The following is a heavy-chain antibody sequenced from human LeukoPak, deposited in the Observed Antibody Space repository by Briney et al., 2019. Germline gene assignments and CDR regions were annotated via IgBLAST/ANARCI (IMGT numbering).Heavy chain of an antibody. D-gene: IGHD6-13*01. V-gene: IGHV3-48*01. CDR3: ARVRGAAAGS. CDR2: ISSSSNTI. CDR1: GFTFSSYS. J-gene: IGHJ4*02. Sequence: GGSLILSCVASGFTFSSYSMNWVRQAPGKGLEWVSYISSSSNTIYYAHSVKGRFTISRDNAKNSLHLQMDSLTAEDTAVYYCARVRGAAAGSWGQGTLVTVSS.